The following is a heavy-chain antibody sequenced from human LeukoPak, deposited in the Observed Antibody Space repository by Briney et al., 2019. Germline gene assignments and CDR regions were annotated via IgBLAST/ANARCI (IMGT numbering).Heavy chain of an antibody. V-gene: IGHV3-7*03. D-gene: IGHD5-24*01. J-gene: IGHJ4*02. CDR2: IKEDGTET. CDR1: GFSVSSNY. Sequence: GGSLRLSCAASGFSVSSNYMSWVRLAPGKGLEWVANIKEDGTETYYVDSVKGRFTISRDNAKNSLYLQMNSLRVEDTAVYYCAKEGRSLQTYWGQGTLVTVSS. CDR3: AKEGRSLQTY.